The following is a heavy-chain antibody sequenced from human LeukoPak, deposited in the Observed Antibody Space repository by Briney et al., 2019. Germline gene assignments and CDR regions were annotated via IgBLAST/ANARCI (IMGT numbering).Heavy chain of an antibody. CDR2: MYNGGST. J-gene: IGHJ4*02. Sequence: SETLSLTCTVSGDSISIYYWTWIRQTPGKGLEWIGYMYNGGSTNYNPSLKSRVTTSVDTSKSQFSLKLSSVTAADTAVYYCARGLFQYDYWGQGALVSVSS. CDR3: ARGLFQYDY. D-gene: IGHD4/OR15-4a*01. CDR1: GDSISIYY. V-gene: IGHV4-59*01.